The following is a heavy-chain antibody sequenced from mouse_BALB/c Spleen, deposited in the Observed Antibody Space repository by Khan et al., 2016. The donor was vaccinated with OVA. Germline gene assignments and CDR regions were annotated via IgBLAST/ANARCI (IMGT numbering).Heavy chain of an antibody. CDR3: GRMARTIY. CDR2: INSNGGST. Sequence: EVELVESGGGLVQPGGSLKLSCAASGFTFSSYGMYWVRQTPDKRLELVATINSNGGSTYYQHSVKGRFTISRDNAKNTLYLQMSSLKSEDTSMCYCGRMARTIYWGQGTTLTVSA. J-gene: IGHJ2*01. CDR1: GFTFSSYG. V-gene: IGHV5-6-3*01.